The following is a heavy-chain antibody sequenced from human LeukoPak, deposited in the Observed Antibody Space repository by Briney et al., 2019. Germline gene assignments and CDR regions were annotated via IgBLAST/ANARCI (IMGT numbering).Heavy chain of an antibody. D-gene: IGHD6-13*01. V-gene: IGHV4-59*08. Sequence: PSETLSLTCTVSGGAISRYYWSLIRQPPEKGLEWIGYISYSGSTNYNPSLKSRVTISVDTSKNQFSLKLTSVTAADTAVYYCARMGYLIAAAGWFDPWGQGTLVTVSS. CDR1: GGAISRYY. CDR3: ARMGYLIAAAGWFDP. CDR2: ISYSGST. J-gene: IGHJ5*02.